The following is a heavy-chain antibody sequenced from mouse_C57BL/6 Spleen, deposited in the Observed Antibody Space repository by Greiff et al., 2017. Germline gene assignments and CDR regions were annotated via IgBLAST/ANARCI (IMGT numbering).Heavy chain of an antibody. D-gene: IGHD1-1*01. CDR2: IYPGDGDT. Sequence: QVQLQQSGPELVKPGASVKISCKASGYAFSSSWMNWVKQRPGKGLEWIGRIYPGDGDTNYNGKFKGKATLTADKSSSTAYMQLSSLTSEDSAVDFCARSDCYCSRFDYWGQGTTLTVSS. V-gene: IGHV1-82*01. CDR3: ARSDCYCSRFDY. CDR1: GYAFSSSW. J-gene: IGHJ2*01.